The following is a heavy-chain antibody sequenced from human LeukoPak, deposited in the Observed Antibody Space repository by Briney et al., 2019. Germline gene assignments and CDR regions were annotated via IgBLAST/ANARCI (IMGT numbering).Heavy chain of an antibody. CDR3: ARDRGDYNHNFDY. CDR2: IWYDGSQK. V-gene: IGHV3-33*01. J-gene: IGHJ4*02. Sequence: GGSLRLSCAVSGFTFRNAGMHWVRQAPGKGLEWVAVIWYDGSQKYYADSVKGRFTISRDNSKNMLYLHMNSLRAEDTAMYFCARDRGDYNHNFDYWGQGTLVTVSS. D-gene: IGHD4-17*01. CDR1: GFTFRNAG.